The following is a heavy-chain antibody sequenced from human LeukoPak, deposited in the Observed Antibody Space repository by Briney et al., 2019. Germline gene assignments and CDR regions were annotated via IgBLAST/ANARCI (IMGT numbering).Heavy chain of an antibody. CDR1: GYTFTGKF. J-gene: IGHJ4*02. Sequence: ASVKVSCKASGYTFTGKFIHWVRQAPGQGLEWMGWIDPNSGGTDYAQKFRGRVTMTRDTSTSTAYMDLSSLISDDTAVYYCARDREGLAYFDYWAQGALVHVSS. CDR2: IDPNSGGT. D-gene: IGHD3/OR15-3a*01. CDR3: ARDREGLAYFDY. V-gene: IGHV1-2*02.